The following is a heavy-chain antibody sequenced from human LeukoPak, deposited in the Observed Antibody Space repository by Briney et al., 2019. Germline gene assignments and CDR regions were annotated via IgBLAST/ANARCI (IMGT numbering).Heavy chain of an antibody. CDR2: IIPIVGTA. V-gene: IGHV1-69*05. CDR3: ARDGYYDILTGYQKTNWFDP. Sequence: ASVKVSCKASGGTFSSYAISWGRQGPGQGLEWMGGIIPIVGTANYEQKFQGRVTITTDGSTSTAYMELSSLRSEDTAVYYCARDGYYDILTGYQKTNWFDPWGQGTLVTVSS. D-gene: IGHD3-9*01. CDR1: GGTFSSYA. J-gene: IGHJ5*02.